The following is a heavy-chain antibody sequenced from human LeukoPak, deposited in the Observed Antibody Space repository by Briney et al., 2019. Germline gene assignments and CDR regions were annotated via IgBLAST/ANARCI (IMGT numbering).Heavy chain of an antibody. Sequence: GGSLRLSCIASAFTLGGHDIHWVRQPTGGGLDWVAAFSAVHHAFYAGSVKGRFTVSREDAKNSFYLQRTKLRARTTAVNDCVGAARGYHYTFFDCWGQGSLVTASS. V-gene: IGHV3-13*01. CDR1: AFTLGGHD. J-gene: IGHJ4*02. CDR3: VGAARGYHYTFFDC. CDR2: FSAVHHA. D-gene: IGHD5-18*01.